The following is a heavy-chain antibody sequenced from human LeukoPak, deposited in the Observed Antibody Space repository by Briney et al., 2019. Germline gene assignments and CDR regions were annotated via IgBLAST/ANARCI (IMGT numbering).Heavy chain of an antibody. D-gene: IGHD3-10*01. CDR2: TYYRSKWYN. V-gene: IGHV6-1*01. J-gene: IGHJ5*02. Sequence: SQTLSLTCAISGDSVSSNSAAWNWIRQSPSRGLEWLGRTYYRSKWYNDYAVSVKSRITINPDTSKNQFSLKLSSVTAADTAVYYCARGSPILLWFGEGWFDPWGQGTLVTVSS. CDR3: ARGSPILLWFGEGWFDP. CDR1: GDSVSSNSAA.